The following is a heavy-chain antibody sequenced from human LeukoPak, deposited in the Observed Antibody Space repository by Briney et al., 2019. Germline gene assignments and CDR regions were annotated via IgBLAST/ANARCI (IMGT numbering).Heavy chain of an antibody. Sequence: PSGTLSLTSAEWGGALSANNWWSWVRQPPGKGLEWIGEIYHTGSTNYSPSLRSRVTMSIDKSNNQFSLNLNSVTAADTAVYYCAKSGDYLWDYWGQGTLVTVSS. CDR3: AKSGDYLWDY. CDR2: IYHTGST. CDR1: GGALSANNW. J-gene: IGHJ4*02. V-gene: IGHV4-4*02. D-gene: IGHD3-16*01.